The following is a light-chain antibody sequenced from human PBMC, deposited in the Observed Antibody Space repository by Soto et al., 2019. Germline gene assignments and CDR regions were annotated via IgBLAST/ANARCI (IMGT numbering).Light chain of an antibody. CDR3: QVWDSSSDWV. CDR2: DDR. V-gene: IGLV3-21*02. Sequence: VLTQPPSVSVAPGQTARITCGGNNIGSKSVHWYQQKPGQAPVLVVYDDRDRPSGIPERFSGSNSGNTATLTISRVEAGDEADYYCQVWDSSSDWVFGGGTKLTVL. J-gene: IGLJ3*02. CDR1: NIGSKS.